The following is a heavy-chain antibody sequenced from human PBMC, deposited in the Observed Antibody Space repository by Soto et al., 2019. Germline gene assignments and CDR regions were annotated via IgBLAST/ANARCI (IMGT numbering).Heavy chain of an antibody. D-gene: IGHD2-15*01. CDR3: ARGQEVGAHFFDS. V-gene: IGHV3-13*04. CDR1: GFTFSKFD. J-gene: IGHJ4*02. Sequence: PGGSLRLSCEASGFTFSKFDMHLVRQPTGKGLEWVSTIGISGDTYYAVSVKGRFTISRDNAKNSLSLQMNSLRAGDTALYFCARGQEVGAHFFDSWGQGTQVTVSS. CDR2: IGISGDT.